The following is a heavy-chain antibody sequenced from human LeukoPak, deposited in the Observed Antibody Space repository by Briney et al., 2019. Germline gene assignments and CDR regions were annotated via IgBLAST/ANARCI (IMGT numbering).Heavy chain of an antibody. V-gene: IGHV3-7*03. D-gene: IGHD5-12*01. CDR3: ARDRVVAYYYYGMDV. Sequence: GGSLRLSCAASGFTFSSYWMSWVRQAPGKGLERVANIKQDGSEKYYVDSVKGRFTISRDNAKNSLYLQMNSLRAEDTAVYYCARDRVVAYYYYGMDVWGQGTTVTVSS. J-gene: IGHJ6*02. CDR2: IKQDGSEK. CDR1: GFTFSSYW.